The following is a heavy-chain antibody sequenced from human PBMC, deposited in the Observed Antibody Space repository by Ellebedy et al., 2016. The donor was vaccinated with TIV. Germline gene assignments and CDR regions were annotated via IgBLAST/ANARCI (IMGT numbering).Heavy chain of an antibody. D-gene: IGHD3-22*01. CDR2: IYYSGST. J-gene: IGHJ5*02. Sequence: MPSETLSLTCTVSGGSISSSSYYCGWIRQPPGKGREWIGSIYYSGSTYYNPSLKSRVTLSVDTSKNQYSLKLNSVTAADTAVYDWARHPYYYYSSGINWFDPWGQGTLVTVSS. CDR3: ARHPYYYYSSGINWFDP. CDR1: GGSISSSSYY. V-gene: IGHV4-39*01.